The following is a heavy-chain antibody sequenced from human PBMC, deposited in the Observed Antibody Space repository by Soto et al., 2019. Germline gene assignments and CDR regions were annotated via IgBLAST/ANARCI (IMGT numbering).Heavy chain of an antibody. CDR1: GFTFSSYW. J-gene: IGHJ6*02. Sequence: PVGSLRLSCAASGFTFSSYWMSWVRQAPGKGLEWVANIKQDGSEKYYVDSVKGRFTISRDNAKNSLYLQMNSLRAEDTAVYYCARVVDTAMGYYYYYYYGMDVWGRGTTVTVSS. V-gene: IGHV3-7*01. D-gene: IGHD5-18*01. CDR3: ARVVDTAMGYYYYYYYGMDV. CDR2: IKQDGSEK.